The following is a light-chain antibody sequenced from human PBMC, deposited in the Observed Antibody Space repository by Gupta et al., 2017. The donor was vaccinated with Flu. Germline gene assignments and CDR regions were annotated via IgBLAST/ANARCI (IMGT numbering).Light chain of an antibody. V-gene: IGKV3-15*01. Sequence: EIVMTPSPATLSVSPGERATLSCRASQSVNSNLAWYQQKPGQAPRLLIYGASTRATGIPARFSGSGSGTEFTLTISSLQSEDFAVYYCQQYNNWPYSFGQGTKLEIK. CDR2: GAS. CDR3: QQYNNWPYS. J-gene: IGKJ2*03. CDR1: QSVNSN.